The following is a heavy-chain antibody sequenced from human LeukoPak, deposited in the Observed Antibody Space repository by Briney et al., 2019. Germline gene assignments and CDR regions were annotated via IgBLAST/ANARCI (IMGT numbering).Heavy chain of an antibody. CDR2: INHSGST. J-gene: IGHJ4*02. Sequence: PSETLSLTCAVYGGSFSGYYWSWIRQPPGKGLEWIGEINHSGSTNYNPSLKSRVTISADTSKNQFSLKVTSVSAADTAVYYCARQRGSNLVRFFDYWGQGTLVTVSS. CDR1: GGSFSGYY. D-gene: IGHD3-16*02. V-gene: IGHV4-34*01. CDR3: ARQRGSNLVRFFDY.